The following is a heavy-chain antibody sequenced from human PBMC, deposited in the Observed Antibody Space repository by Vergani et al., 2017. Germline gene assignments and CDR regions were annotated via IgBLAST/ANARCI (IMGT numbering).Heavy chain of an antibody. Sequence: QVQLQQSGPGLVKPSQTLSLTCAISGDSVSSNSAAWNWIRQSPSRGLEWLGRTYYRSKWYNDYAVSVKSRITINPDTSKNQFSLQLNSVTPEDTAVYYSAKGKLSSGYYYYYYGMDVWGQGTTVTVSS. CDR2: TYYRSKWYN. CDR1: GDSVSSNSAA. D-gene: IGHD3-22*01. V-gene: IGHV6-1*01. J-gene: IGHJ6*02. CDR3: AKGKLSSGYYYYYYGMDV.